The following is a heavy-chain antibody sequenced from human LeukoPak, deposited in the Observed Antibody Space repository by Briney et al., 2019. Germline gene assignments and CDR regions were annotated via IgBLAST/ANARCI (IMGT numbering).Heavy chain of an antibody. J-gene: IGHJ3*02. D-gene: IGHD6-19*01. Sequence: PSQTLSLTCTVSGGSISSGDYYWSWIRQPPGKGLEWIGYIYYSGSTYYNPSLKSRVTISVDTSKNQFSLKLSSVTAADTAVYYCASTLYSSGWYSDAFDIWGQGTMVTVSS. CDR1: GGSISSGDYY. V-gene: IGHV4-30-4*01. CDR2: IYYSGST. CDR3: ASTLYSSGWYSDAFDI.